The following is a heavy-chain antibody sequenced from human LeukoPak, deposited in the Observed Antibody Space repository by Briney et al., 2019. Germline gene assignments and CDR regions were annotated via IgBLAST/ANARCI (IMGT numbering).Heavy chain of an antibody. CDR1: RASIRSGGSC. Sequence: SETLSLTCTISRASIRSGGSCSSWIRQHPGKGLEWIGYIYYSGTTYYNPSLKSRVTISVDTSKNEFSLKMSSVTDADTAVYYGEIGLCGSAGPTFLDAFDICGLGTMVTVSS. V-gene: IGHV4-31*03. CDR3: EIGLCGSAGPTFLDAFDI. CDR2: IYYSGTT. J-gene: IGHJ3*02. D-gene: IGHD3-10*01.